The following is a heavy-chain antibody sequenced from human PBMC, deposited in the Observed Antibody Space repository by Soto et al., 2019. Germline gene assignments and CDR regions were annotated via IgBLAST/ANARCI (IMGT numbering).Heavy chain of an antibody. J-gene: IGHJ6*02. CDR3: ARERHNYDILTVKYYYYGMDV. Sequence: PSQTLSLTCAISGDSVSSNSAAWNWIRQSPSRGLEWLGRTYYRSKWYNDYAVSVKSRITINPDTSKNQFSLQLNSVTPEDTAVYYCARERHNYDILTVKYYYYGMDVWGQGTTVTVSS. CDR2: TYYRSKWYN. V-gene: IGHV6-1*01. D-gene: IGHD3-9*01. CDR1: GDSVSSNSAA.